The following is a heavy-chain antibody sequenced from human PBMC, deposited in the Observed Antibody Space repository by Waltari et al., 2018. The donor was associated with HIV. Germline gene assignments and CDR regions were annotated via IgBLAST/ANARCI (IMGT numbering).Heavy chain of an antibody. Sequence: QEQLGQSGAEIKRPGASVRVSCSASGYSFTNFDITWVRQTTGPGLQWVGWMNPKTGDTKSSEGYQGRLRLTRDPSNRTAYMELTSLTNEDTATYYCARGLAARIAAPGMDVWGQGTTLIVSS. J-gene: IGHJ6*02. V-gene: IGHV1-8*01. CDR2: MNPKTGDT. CDR3: ARGLAARIAAPGMDV. CDR1: GYSFTNFD. D-gene: IGHD2-15*01.